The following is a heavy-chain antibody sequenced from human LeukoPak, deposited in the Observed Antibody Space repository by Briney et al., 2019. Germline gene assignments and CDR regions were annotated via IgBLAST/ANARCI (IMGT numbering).Heavy chain of an antibody. J-gene: IGHJ4*02. CDR3: ARRTVARYYYFDS. D-gene: IGHD4-17*01. V-gene: IGHV3-23*01. CDR1: GFTFSNYA. Sequence: PGGSLRLSCAASGFTFSNYAVSWVRQAPGQGLEWVSTISDSGDSTYYADSVKGRFTISRDNSKNTLNLQMNSLRAEDTAVYYRARRTVARYYYFDSWGQGTLVTVSS. CDR2: ISDSGDST.